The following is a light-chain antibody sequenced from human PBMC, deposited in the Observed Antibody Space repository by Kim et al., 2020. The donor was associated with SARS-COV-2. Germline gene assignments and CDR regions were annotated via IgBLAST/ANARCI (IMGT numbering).Light chain of an antibody. CDR3: QVWDSSTGV. CDR2: RDS. Sequence: AVGQTARITCGGTNIGSKNVHWYQQKPGQAPVLVIYRDSNRPSGIPERFSGSNSGNTATLTISRAQAGDEADYYCQVWDSSTGVFGGGTQLTVL. V-gene: IGLV3-9*01. CDR1: NIGSKN. J-gene: IGLJ3*02.